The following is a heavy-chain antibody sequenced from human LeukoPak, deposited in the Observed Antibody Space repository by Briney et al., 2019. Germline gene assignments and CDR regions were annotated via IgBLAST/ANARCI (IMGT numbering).Heavy chain of an antibody. J-gene: IGHJ4*02. CDR1: GYTFTGYY. CDR3: ASLDCGGDCYSGKN. CDR2: INPNSGGT. V-gene: IGHV1-2*02. D-gene: IGHD2-21*02. Sequence: ASVKVSFKASGYTFTGYYMHWVRQAPGQGLEWMGWINPNSGGTNYAQKFQGRVTMTRDTSISTAYMELSRLRSDDTAVYYCASLDCGGDCYSGKNWGQGTLVTVSS.